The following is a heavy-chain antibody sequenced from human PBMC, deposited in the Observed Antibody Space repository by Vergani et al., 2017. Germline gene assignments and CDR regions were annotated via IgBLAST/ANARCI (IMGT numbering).Heavy chain of an antibody. V-gene: IGHV4-39*01. Sequence: QMQLQESGPGLVKASETLSLTCTVSGDSIISRSYYWVWIRQPPGKGLEWIGSIYNSGNGDSSSSLKCRVTITADTSKNQFSLRMTSVTAADTAVSYCAGGYYYSNSTTHFRGRYFDVWGRGTLVTVPS. CDR2: IYNSGNG. CDR1: GDSIISRSYY. J-gene: IGHJ2*01. D-gene: IGHD1-1*01. CDR3: AGGYYYSNSTTHFRGRYFDV.